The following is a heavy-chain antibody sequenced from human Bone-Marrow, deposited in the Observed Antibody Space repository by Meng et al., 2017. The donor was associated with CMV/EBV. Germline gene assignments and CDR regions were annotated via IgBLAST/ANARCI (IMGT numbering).Heavy chain of an antibody. V-gene: IGHV3-74*01. J-gene: IGHJ4*02. D-gene: IGHD2-15*01. CDR1: GFTFSSYW. CDR3: ARVFPLGYCSGGSCG. CDR2: INSDGSST. Sequence: ESPKISCAASGFTFSSYWMHWVRQAPGKGLVWVSRINSDGSSTSYADSVKGRFTISRDNAKNTLYLQMNSLRAEDTAVYYCARVFPLGYCSGGSCGWGQGTLVTFSS.